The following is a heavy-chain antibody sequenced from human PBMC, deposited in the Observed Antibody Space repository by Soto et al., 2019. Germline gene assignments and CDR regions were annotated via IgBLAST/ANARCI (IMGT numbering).Heavy chain of an antibody. D-gene: IGHD6-13*01. CDR3: ARHSSSSWYGVWGNWFDP. J-gene: IGHJ5*02. Sequence: PSETLSLTCTFSGCSISTYYWSWIRQPPGKGLEWIGSIYYDGSTSYNPSLKSRVTISVDTSKNQFSLKLSSVTAADTAVYYCARHSSSSWYGVWGNWFDPWGQGTLVTVSS. CDR2: IYYDGST. V-gene: IGHV4-59*08. CDR1: GCSISTYY.